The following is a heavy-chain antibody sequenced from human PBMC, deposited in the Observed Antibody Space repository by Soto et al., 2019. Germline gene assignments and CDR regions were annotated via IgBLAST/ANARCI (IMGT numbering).Heavy chain of an antibody. V-gene: IGHV5-51*01. J-gene: IGHJ6*02. CDR1: GYSFSRYW. Sequence: PXASLKISCKGSGYSFSRYWIGWVRQMPGKGLEWMGIIYPGDSDIRYSPSFQGQVTISADTSISTAYLQWSSLKASDTAIYYCARRRGSGSDYYYNYGMGVWGQGTMVTVS. CDR2: IYPGDSDI. D-gene: IGHD1-26*01. CDR3: ARRRGSGSDYYYNYGMGV.